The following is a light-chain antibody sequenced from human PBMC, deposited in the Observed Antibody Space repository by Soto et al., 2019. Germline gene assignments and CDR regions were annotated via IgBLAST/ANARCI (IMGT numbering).Light chain of an antibody. CDR2: ATS. J-gene: IGKJ5*01. Sequence: DIQMTQSPSSLSASVRDRVTITCRASQTISSPLSWYQQKPGKVPELLIYATSRLQSGVPSRFSGSRSGTDFTLTISSLQPEDFATYYCQHSYGTPAFGQGTRLEIK. CDR1: QTISSP. CDR3: QHSYGTPA. V-gene: IGKV1-39*01.